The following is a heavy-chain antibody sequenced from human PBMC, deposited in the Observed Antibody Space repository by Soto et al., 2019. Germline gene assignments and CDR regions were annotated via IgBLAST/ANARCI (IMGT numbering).Heavy chain of an antibody. Sequence: QVQLVESGGGVVQPGRSLRLSCAASGFTFSSYAMHWVRQAPGKGLEWVAVISYDGSNKYYADSVKGRFTISRDNSKNTLYLQMNGLRAEDTAVYYCARESEYSSSCDYWGQGTLVTVSS. D-gene: IGHD6-6*01. CDR1: GFTFSSYA. V-gene: IGHV3-30-3*01. J-gene: IGHJ4*02. CDR3: ARESEYSSSCDY. CDR2: ISYDGSNK.